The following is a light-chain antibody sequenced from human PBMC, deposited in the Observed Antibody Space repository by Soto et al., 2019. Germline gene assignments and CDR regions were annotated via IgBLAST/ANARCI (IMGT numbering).Light chain of an antibody. CDR2: AAS. Sequence: DIQMTQSPSSLSASVGDRVTITCRASQSISNYLNWYQQKPGKAPKLLIYAASSLQSGVPSRFSGSGSGTDFTLTISSLQPEDFATFYCQPSYITPQEITFGRGTKVEI. CDR1: QSISNY. J-gene: IGKJ4*01. V-gene: IGKV1-39*01. CDR3: QPSYITPQEIT.